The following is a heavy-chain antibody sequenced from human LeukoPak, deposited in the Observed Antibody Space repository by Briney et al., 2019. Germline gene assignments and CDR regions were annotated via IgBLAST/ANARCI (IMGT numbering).Heavy chain of an antibody. Sequence: SVKVSCKASGGTFSSYAISWVRQAPGQGLEWMGRIIPIFGTANYAQKFQGRVTMTRNTSISTAYMELSSLRSEDTAVYYCARVVPTYYDFWSGYYRSIGIDYWGQGTLVTVSS. D-gene: IGHD3-3*01. CDR2: IIPIFGTA. J-gene: IGHJ4*02. CDR1: GGTFSSYA. CDR3: ARVVPTYYDFWSGYYRSIGIDY. V-gene: IGHV1-69*05.